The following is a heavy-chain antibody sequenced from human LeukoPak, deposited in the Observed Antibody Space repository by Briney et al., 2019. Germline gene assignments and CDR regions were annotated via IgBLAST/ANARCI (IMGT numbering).Heavy chain of an antibody. V-gene: IGHV4-31*03. CDR3: AMFSSSWINAFDI. D-gene: IGHD6-13*01. CDR1: GGSISSGGYY. J-gene: IGHJ3*02. Sequence: SETLSLTCTISGGSISSGGYYWSWIRQHPGKGLEWIGYIYNSGSTYYNPSLKSRVTISVDTSKNQFSLKLSSVTAADTAVYYCAMFSSSWINAFDIWGQGTMVTVSS. CDR2: IYNSGST.